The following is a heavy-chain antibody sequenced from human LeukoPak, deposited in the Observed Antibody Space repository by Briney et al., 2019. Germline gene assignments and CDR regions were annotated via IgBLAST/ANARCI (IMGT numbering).Heavy chain of an antibody. CDR3: ARDVYYGPGIIYYGMDV. CDR1: GGSIRSSNW. D-gene: IGHD3-10*01. CDR2: IYHSGST. Sequence: PSGTLSLTCAVSGGSIRSSNWWSWVRQPPGKGLEWIGEIYHSGSTNYNPSLKSRVTISVDKSKNQFSPKLSSVTAADTAVYYCARDVYYGPGIIYYGMDVWGQGITVTVSS. V-gene: IGHV4-4*02. J-gene: IGHJ6*02.